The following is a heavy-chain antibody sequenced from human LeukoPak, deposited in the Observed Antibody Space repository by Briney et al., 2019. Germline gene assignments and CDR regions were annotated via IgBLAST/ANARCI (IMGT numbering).Heavy chain of an antibody. CDR3: VGGVNWFDP. CDR2: ISWDGGST. D-gene: IGHD2-8*02. CDR1: GFTFDDYT. J-gene: IGHJ5*02. V-gene: IGHV3-43*01. Sequence: PGGSLRLSCAASGFTFDDYTMHWVRQAPGKGLEWVSLISWDGGSTYYADSVRGRFTISRDNSKNTLYLQMNSLRAEDTAVYYCVGGVNWFDPWGQGTLVTVSS.